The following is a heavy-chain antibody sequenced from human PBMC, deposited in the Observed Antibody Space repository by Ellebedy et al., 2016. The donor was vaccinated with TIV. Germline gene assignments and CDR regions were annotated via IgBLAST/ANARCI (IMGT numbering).Heavy chain of an antibody. CDR3: ASLYMVGEQLVLKFHYMDG. D-gene: IGHD6-6*01. Sequence: GESLKISXAASGFTFSNYALHWVRQAPGKGLEWVALISYDGTNKYYADSVKGRFTISRDNSKSTLYLQMNSLRAEDTAVYYCASLYMVGEQLVLKFHYMDGWGKGPRSPSP. J-gene: IGHJ6*03. V-gene: IGHV3-30-3*01. CDR2: ISYDGTNK. CDR1: GFTFSNYA.